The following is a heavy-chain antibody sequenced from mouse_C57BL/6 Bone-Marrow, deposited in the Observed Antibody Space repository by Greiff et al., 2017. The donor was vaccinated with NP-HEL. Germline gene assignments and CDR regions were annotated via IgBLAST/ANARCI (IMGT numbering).Heavy chain of an antibody. CDR2: IHPNSGST. J-gene: IGHJ3*01. Sequence: QVQLQQPGAELVKPGASVKLSCKASGYTFTSYWMHWVKQRPGQGLEWIGMIHPNSGSTNYNETFKSKATLTVDKSSSTAYMQLSRLTSEDSAVYYCAPRYGYLFAYWGQGTLVTVSA. CDR3: APRYGYLFAY. D-gene: IGHD2-2*01. V-gene: IGHV1-64*01. CDR1: GYTFTSYW.